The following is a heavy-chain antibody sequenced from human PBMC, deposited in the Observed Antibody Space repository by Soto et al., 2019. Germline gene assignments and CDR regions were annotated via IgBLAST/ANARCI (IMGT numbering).Heavy chain of an antibody. CDR3: ARYGGPSLDY. CDR1: GFTFSSYG. V-gene: IGHV3-33*01. J-gene: IGHJ4*02. D-gene: IGHD4-17*01. CDR2: IWYDGSNK. Sequence: QVQLVESGGGVVQPGRSLRLSCAASGFTFSSYGMHWVRQAPGKGLEWMAVIWYDGSNKYYGDSVKGRFTISRDNSKNTLYLQMNSLRAEDTAVYYCARYGGPSLDYWGQGALVTVSS.